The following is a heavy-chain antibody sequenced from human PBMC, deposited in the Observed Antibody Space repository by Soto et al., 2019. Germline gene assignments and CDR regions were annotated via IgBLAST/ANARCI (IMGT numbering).Heavy chain of an antibody. V-gene: IGHV3-23*01. CDR1: GFTFSSYA. J-gene: IGHJ6*03. CDR3: AKDHVQNYEYYDVDV. Sequence: EVQLLESGGGLVQPGGSLRLSCAASGFTFSSYAMSWVRQAPGKGLEWVSTINDSGGSTYYADSVKGRFTISRDYSSSTLYLKMNSLRDGDTAVYYCAKDHVQNYEYYDVDVWGKGTTVTVSS. CDR2: INDSGGST.